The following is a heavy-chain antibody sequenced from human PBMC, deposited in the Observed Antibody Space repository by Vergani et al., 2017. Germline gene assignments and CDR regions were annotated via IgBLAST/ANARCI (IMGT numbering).Heavy chain of an antibody. J-gene: IGHJ4*02. Sequence: EVQLVESGGGLVQSGGSLRLFCAASGFTFSSYWMSWVRQAPGKGLEWVANIKQDGSEKYYVDSVKGRFTISRDNAKNSLYLQMNSLRAEDTAVYYCARDAVWKQQLVPMDYWGQGTLVTVSS. CDR3: ARDAVWKQQLVPMDY. D-gene: IGHD6-13*01. CDR1: GFTFSSYW. CDR2: IKQDGSEK. V-gene: IGHV3-7*01.